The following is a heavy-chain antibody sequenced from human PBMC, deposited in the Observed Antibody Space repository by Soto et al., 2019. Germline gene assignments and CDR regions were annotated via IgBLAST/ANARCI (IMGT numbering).Heavy chain of an antibody. D-gene: IGHD3-3*01. V-gene: IGHV3-23*01. CDR1: GFIFSSYW. CDR3: AKLDLGSGYYLDY. J-gene: IGHJ4*02. CDR2: ISGSGGST. Sequence: GGSLSLSCEASGFIFSSYWMTWVRQAPGKGLEWVSAISGSGGSTYYADSVKGRFTISRDNSKNTLYLQMNSLRAEDTAVYYCAKLDLGSGYYLDYWGQGTLVTVSS.